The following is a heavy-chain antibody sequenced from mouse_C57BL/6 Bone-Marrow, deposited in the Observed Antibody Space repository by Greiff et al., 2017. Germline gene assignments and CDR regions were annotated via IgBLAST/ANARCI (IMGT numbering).Heavy chain of an antibody. V-gene: IGHV5-17*01. CDR3: ARGIYGNYDAY. CDR1: GFTFSDYG. D-gene: IGHD2-1*01. CDR2: ISSGSSTI. Sequence: EVKLVESGGGLVKPGRSLKLSCAASGFTFSDYGMHWVRQAPEKGLEWVAYISSGSSTIYYADTVKGRFTISRDNAKNTLFLQMTSLRSEDTAMYYCARGIYGNYDAYWGQGTLVTVSA. J-gene: IGHJ3*01.